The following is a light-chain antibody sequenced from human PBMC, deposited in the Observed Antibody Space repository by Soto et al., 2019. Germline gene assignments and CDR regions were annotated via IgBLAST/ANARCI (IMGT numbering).Light chain of an antibody. CDR3: MQALQTPIT. Sequence: DIVMTQSPLSLPVTPGEPASISCRSSQSLLHSNGYNYLDWYLQKPGQSPQLLIYLGSNRASGVPDRFSGSGSGTDFTLKISRVEAEDVGVYYCMQALQTPITFGQGTRXEIK. V-gene: IGKV2-28*01. J-gene: IGKJ5*01. CDR1: QSLLHSNGYNY. CDR2: LGS.